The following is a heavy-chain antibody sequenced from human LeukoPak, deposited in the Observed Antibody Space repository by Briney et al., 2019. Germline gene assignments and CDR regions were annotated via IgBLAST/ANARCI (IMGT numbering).Heavy chain of an antibody. CDR2: ISWNSGSI. D-gene: IGHD3-22*01. V-gene: IGHV3-9*01. Sequence: QSGGSLRLSCAASGFTFDDYAMHWVRQAPGKGLEWVSGISWNSGSIGYADSVKGRFPISRDNAKNSLYLQMNSLRAEDTALYYCAKGPMIAGDYFDYWGQGTLVTVSS. J-gene: IGHJ4*02. CDR1: GFTFDDYA. CDR3: AKGPMIAGDYFDY.